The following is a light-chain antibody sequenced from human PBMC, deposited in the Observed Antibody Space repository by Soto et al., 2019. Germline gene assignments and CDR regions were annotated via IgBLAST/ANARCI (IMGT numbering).Light chain of an antibody. CDR3: QHYDSSPPYT. CDR2: AAS. CDR1: RSFASSY. Sequence: EIVLTQSPVTLSLSPGERATLSCRASRSFASSYLGWYQQKPGQAPRLLIYAASTRATGILDRFSGSGSATDFTLTISRLEPEDSAVYYCQHYDSSPPYTFGQGTKLAIK. V-gene: IGKV3-20*01. J-gene: IGKJ2*01.